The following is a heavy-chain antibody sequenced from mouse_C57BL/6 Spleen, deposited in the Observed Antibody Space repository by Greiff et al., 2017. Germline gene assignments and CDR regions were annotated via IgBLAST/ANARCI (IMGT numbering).Heavy chain of an antibody. Sequence: VQLQQSGAELARPGASVKLSCTASGYTFTSYGISWVKQRTGQGLEWIGEIYPRSGNTYYNEKFKGKATLTADKSSSTAYMELRSLTSEDSAVYFCARTTAQATSYYAMDYWGQGTSVTVSS. CDR1: GYTFTSYG. J-gene: IGHJ4*01. V-gene: IGHV1-81*01. CDR3: ARTTAQATSYYAMDY. D-gene: IGHD3-2*02. CDR2: IYPRSGNT.